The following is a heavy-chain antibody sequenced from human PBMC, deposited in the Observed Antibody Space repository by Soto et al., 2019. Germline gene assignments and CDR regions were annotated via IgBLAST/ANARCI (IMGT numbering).Heavy chain of an antibody. D-gene: IGHD1-26*01. J-gene: IGHJ4*02. V-gene: IGHV3-30*04. CDR1: GFTFRNYA. Sequence: LRLSCAASGFTFRNYAIHWVRQAPGKGLEWVAVISRDGSHKYYLDSVKGRFTISRDNSKDTVNLLMNSLRDDDSAMYYCARSRNSAVADSFDFWGQGTLVT. CDR3: ARSRNSAVADSFDF. CDR2: ISRDGSHK.